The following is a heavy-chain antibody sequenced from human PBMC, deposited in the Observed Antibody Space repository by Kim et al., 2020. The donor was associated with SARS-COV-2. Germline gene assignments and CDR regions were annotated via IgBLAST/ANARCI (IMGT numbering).Heavy chain of an antibody. CDR1: GFTFSSYA. CDR3: ARDPNRGVIRGMDV. J-gene: IGHJ6*02. V-gene: IGHV3-30*04. CDR2: ISYDGSNK. D-gene: IGHD3-10*01. Sequence: GGSLRLSCAASGFTFSSYAMHWVRQAPGKGLEWVAVISYDGSNKYYADSVKGRFTISRDNSKNTLYLQMNSLRAEDTAVYYCARDPNRGVIRGMDVWGQGTTVTVSS.